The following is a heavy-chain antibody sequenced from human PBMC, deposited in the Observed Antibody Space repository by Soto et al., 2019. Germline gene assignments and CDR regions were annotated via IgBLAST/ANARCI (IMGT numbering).Heavy chain of an antibody. Sequence: QLQLVQSGAEVKKPGSSVKVSCQASGGTFSSYAISWVRQAPGQGLEWMGGIIPIFGTANYAQKFQGRVTITAHKSTSTAYLERSSLRSEDTAVHYCARGGGYCSSTSFPEYYYYGMDVWGQGTTVTVSS. CDR2: IIPIFGTA. V-gene: IGHV1-69*06. J-gene: IGHJ6*02. D-gene: IGHD2-2*01. CDR3: ARGGGYCSSTSFPEYYYYGMDV. CDR1: GGTFSSYA.